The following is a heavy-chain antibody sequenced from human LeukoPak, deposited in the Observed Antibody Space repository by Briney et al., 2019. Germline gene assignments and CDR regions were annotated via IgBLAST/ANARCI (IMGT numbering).Heavy chain of an antibody. CDR3: TRGYSGYDHSY. D-gene: IGHD5-12*01. Sequence: TGGSLRLSCAASGFTFSDFYMSWIRQAPGKGLEWVSGISGFGGSTYYADSVKGRFTISRDNAKDMLYLQMNSLRAEDTALYYCTRGYSGYDHSYWGQGTLVTVSS. V-gene: IGHV3-23*01. CDR2: ISGFGGST. CDR1: GFTFSDFY. J-gene: IGHJ4*02.